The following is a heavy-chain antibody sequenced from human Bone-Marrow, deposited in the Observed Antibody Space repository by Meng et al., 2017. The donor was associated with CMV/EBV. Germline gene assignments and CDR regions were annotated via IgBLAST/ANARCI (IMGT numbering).Heavy chain of an antibody. CDR1: GFTFSSYS. J-gene: IGHJ6*02. V-gene: IGHV3-49*04. CDR2: IRSKAYGGTT. Sequence: GESLKISCAASGFTFSSYSMNWVRQAPGKGLEWVGFIRSKAYGGTTEYAASVKGRFTISRDDSKSIAYLQMNSLKTEDTAVYYCTRDGDFWSGYLLAGMDVWGQGTTVTVSS. D-gene: IGHD3-3*01. CDR3: TRDGDFWSGYLLAGMDV.